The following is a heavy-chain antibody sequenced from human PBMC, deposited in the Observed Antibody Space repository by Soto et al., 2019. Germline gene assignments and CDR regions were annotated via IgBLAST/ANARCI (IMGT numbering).Heavy chain of an antibody. CDR3: ARVVPGAEAWFGP. D-gene: IGHD2-2*01. Sequence: QVQLVQSGGEVKRPGASVKVSCKTSGYTFYNYCITWVRQAPGQPLEWLGWISLYSDGTNYAQKFQGRDSMTTDTSTTTAYMELRSLRSDDTAVYYCARVVPGAEAWFGPWGQGTLVTVPS. CDR1: GYTFYNYC. V-gene: IGHV1-18*01. J-gene: IGHJ5*02. CDR2: ISLYSDGT.